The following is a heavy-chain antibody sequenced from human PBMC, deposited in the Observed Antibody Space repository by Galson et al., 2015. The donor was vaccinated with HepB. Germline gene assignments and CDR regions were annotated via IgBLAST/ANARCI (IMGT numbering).Heavy chain of an antibody. D-gene: IGHD3-22*01. CDR1: GFTFSRYA. CDR2: ISYDGSND. J-gene: IGHJ1*01. V-gene: IGHV3-30-3*01. Sequence: SLRLSCAASGFTFSRYAMHWVRQAPGKGLEWVSLISYDGSNDYYADSVKGRFTVSRDDSKNTLFLQMNRLRPEDTAVYYCARGLYYYDSSGYFVHHWGQGTLVTVSS. CDR3: ARGLYYYDSSGYFVHH.